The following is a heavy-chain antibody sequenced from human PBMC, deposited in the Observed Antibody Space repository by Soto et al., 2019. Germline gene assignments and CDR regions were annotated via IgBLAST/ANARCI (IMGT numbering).Heavy chain of an antibody. D-gene: IGHD3-10*01. CDR1: GFTFSSYA. V-gene: IGHV3-23*01. CDR3: AKRANYYGSGSYTFDY. CDR2: ISGSGGST. J-gene: IGHJ4*02. Sequence: GESLKISCAASGFTFSSYAMSWVRQAPGKGLEWVSAISGSGGSTYYADSVKGRFTISRDNSKNTLYLQMNSLRAEDTAVYYCAKRANYYGSGSYTFDYWGQGTLVTVSS.